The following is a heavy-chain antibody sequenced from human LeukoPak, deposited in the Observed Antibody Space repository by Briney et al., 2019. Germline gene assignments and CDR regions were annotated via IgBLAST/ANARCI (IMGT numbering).Heavy chain of an antibody. J-gene: IGHJ4*02. V-gene: IGHV3-48*03. Sequence: GGSLRLSRAPSGFIFSSYEMNWVRQPPGKGLEWVSYISSSGSTIYYADSVKGRFTISRDNAKNSLYLQMNSLRAEDTAVYYCAREGMELWLDWGQGTLVTVSS. D-gene: IGHD5-18*01. CDR1: GFIFSSYE. CDR2: ISSSGSTI. CDR3: AREGMELWLD.